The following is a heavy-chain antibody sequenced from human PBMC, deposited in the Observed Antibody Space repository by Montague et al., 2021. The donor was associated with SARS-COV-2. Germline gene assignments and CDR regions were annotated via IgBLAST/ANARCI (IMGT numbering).Heavy chain of an antibody. CDR3: VRYSGWFYFDF. CDR2: TYYRSKWYS. J-gene: IGHJ4*02. CDR1: GDSVCSNSVA. Sequence: CAISGDSVCSNSVAWSWIGQSPSRGLEWLGRTYYRSKWYSDYAPSVRGRLTVNPDASKNEFSLELNYVTPEDTAVYYCVRYSGWFYFDFWGQGTLVTVSS. V-gene: IGHV6-1*01. D-gene: IGHD6-19*01.